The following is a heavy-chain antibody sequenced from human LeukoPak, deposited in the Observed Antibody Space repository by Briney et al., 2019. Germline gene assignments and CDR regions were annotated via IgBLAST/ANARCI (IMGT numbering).Heavy chain of an antibody. V-gene: IGHV1-46*01. J-gene: IGHJ6*03. CDR1: GYTFTSYY. D-gene: IGHD3-10*01. Sequence: GASVKVSCKASGYTFTSYYMHWVRQAPGQGLEWMGIINPSGGSTSYAQKFQGRVTMTRDMSTSTVYMELSSLRSEDTAVYYCARDGPMVRGVIGSYYMDVWGKGTTVTVSS. CDR2: INPSGGST. CDR3: ARDGPMVRGVIGSYYMDV.